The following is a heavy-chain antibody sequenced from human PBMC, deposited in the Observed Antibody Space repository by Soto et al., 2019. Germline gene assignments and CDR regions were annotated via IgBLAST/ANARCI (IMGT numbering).Heavy chain of an antibody. J-gene: IGHJ4*02. D-gene: IGHD4-17*01. CDR2: IKQDGSDK. Sequence: EVQLVESGGGLVQPGGSLRLSCAASGFMFSNYWMSWVRQAPGKGLEWVAIIKQDGSDKYYVDSVKGRFTISRDNAKNSPYLQMNSLRIEDAAVYYCARNRHYALDYWGRGTLVTVSS. CDR3: ARNRHYALDY. V-gene: IGHV3-7*01. CDR1: GFMFSNYW.